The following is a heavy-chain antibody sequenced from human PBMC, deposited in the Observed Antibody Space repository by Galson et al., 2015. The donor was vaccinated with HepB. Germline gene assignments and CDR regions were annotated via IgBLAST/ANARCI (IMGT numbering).Heavy chain of an antibody. J-gene: IGHJ4*02. D-gene: IGHD1-20*01. CDR3: TFFNLTGTGTWDC. Sequence: SLRLSCAASGFTVSSNYMSWVRQAPGKGLEWVSVTYRGGTTYYADSVKGRFTTSRDNSKNTLYLQMNSVRADDTAVYYCTFFNLTGTGTWDCWGQGTLVTVSS. CDR2: TYRGGTT. CDR1: GFTVSSNY. V-gene: IGHV3-53*01.